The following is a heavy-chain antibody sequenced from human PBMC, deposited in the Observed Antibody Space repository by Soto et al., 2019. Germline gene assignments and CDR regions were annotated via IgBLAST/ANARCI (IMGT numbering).Heavy chain of an antibody. D-gene: IGHD5-18*01. CDR3: ARHGGYSYGYAGNWSDP. J-gene: IGHJ5*02. Sequence: PGESLKISCKGSGYSFTSYWISWVRQMPGKGLEWMGRIDPSDSYTNYSPSFQGHVTISADKSISTAYLQWSSLKASDTAMYYCARHGGYSYGYAGNWSDPWGQGTLVTVSS. CDR2: IDPSDSYT. V-gene: IGHV5-10-1*01. CDR1: GYSFTSYW.